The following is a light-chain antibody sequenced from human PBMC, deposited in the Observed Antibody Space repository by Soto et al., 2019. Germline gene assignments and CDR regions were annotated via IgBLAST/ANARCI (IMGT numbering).Light chain of an antibody. Sequence: DIQMTQSPSSLSASVRDRVTITCRASQGISNLAWYQQKPGKVPKLLIYAASTLQSGVPSRFSGSGSGTDFTLTISSLQPEDVATYYCQKYDSATWTFGQGTKVEIK. CDR2: AAS. CDR1: QGISN. V-gene: IGKV1-27*01. J-gene: IGKJ1*01. CDR3: QKYDSATWT.